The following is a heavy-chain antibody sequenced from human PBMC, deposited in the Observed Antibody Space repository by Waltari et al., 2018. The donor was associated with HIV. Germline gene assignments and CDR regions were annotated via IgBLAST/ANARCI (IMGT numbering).Heavy chain of an antibody. CDR2: MNPNSRNT. Sequence: QVHLVQSGPEVKRPGASVKISCKAYGYTFINFDVNWVRQAAGQGPEWLGWMNPNSRNTGSPYIFEDRVTMTRDISADTAYMEMSGLAPEDTAIYYCARNSSGKGNRYFYYGLDVWGQGTPVTV. V-gene: IGHV1-8*02. D-gene: IGHD3-22*01. CDR3: ARNSSGKGNRYFYYGLDV. CDR1: GYTFINFD. J-gene: IGHJ6*02.